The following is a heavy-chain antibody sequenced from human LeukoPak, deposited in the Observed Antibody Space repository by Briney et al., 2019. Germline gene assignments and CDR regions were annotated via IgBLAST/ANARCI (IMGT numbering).Heavy chain of an antibody. D-gene: IGHD5-12*01. Sequence: SETLSLTCAVYGGSFSGYYWSWIRQPPGKGLEWIGEINHSGSADYNPSLMSRVTISVDKSKNHFSLKLSSVTAADTAVYYCAMSMVATGRSSFDIWAQGTMVTVSS. CDR1: GGSFSGYY. V-gene: IGHV4-34*01. CDR3: AMSMVATGRSSFDI. CDR2: INHSGSA. J-gene: IGHJ3*02.